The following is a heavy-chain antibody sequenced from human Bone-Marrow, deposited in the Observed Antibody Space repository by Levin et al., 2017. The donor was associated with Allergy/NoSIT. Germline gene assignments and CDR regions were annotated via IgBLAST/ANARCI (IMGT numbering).Heavy chain of an antibody. CDR3: ARENGSSWFY. D-gene: IGHD6-13*01. CDR2: IYSSGMT. J-gene: IGHJ4*02. CDR1: GGSISSGFYY. V-gene: IGHV4-39*02. Sequence: SSETLSLTCTVSGGSISSGFYYWGWIRQSPEKGLEWIASIYSSGMTYFNPSLRSRVTISQDTSKNQFSLKLRSVTAADTAVYYCARENGSSWFYWGQGSLVTVSS.